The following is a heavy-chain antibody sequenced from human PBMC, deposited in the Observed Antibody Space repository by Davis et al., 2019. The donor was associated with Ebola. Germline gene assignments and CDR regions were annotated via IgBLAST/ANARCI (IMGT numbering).Heavy chain of an antibody. CDR2: IYSGGST. J-gene: IGHJ6*02. CDR1: GFTVSSNY. Sequence: GESLKISCAASGFTVSSNYMSWVRQAPGKGLEWVSVIYSGGSTYYADPVKGRFTITRDNSKNTLYLQMNSLRAEDTAVYYCTANRYYYYGMDVWGQGTTVTVSS. CDR3: TANRYYYYGMDV. V-gene: IGHV3-53*01. D-gene: IGHD1-14*01.